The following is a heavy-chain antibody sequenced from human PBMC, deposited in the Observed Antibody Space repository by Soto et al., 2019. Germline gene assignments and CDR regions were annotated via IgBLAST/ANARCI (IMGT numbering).Heavy chain of an antibody. CDR3: ARDHRLSITMVRGVSNWFDP. J-gene: IGHJ5*02. D-gene: IGHD3-10*01. V-gene: IGHV1-18*01. Sequence: QVQLVQSGAEVKKPGASVKVSCKASGYTFTSYGISWVRQAPGQGLEWMGWISAYNGNTNYAQKLQGRVTTTTDTSTSTAYMELRSLRSDDTAVYYCARDHRLSITMVRGVSNWFDPWGQGTLVTVSS. CDR1: GYTFTSYG. CDR2: ISAYNGNT.